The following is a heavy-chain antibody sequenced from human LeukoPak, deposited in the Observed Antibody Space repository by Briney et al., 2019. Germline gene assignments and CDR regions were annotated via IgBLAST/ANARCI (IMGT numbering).Heavy chain of an antibody. J-gene: IGHJ6*03. CDR2: ISGSGGHT. D-gene: IGHD5-24*01. Sequence: GGSLRLSCAASGITFTSHAMSWVRQAPGKGLEWVSLISGSGGHTYYGDSVKGRFTISRDNSKSTLYLQMNSVRAEDTAVYYCAKGGVATMRDGYNYYYYYMEVWGRGTTVTVSS. CDR3: AKGGVATMRDGYNYYYYYMEV. CDR1: GITFTSHA. V-gene: IGHV3-23*01.